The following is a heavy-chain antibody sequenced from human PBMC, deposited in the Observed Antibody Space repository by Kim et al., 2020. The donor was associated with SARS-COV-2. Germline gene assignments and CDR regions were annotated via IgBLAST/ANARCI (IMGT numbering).Heavy chain of an antibody. Sequence: GGTLRLSCAASGFTFSEYYMSWIRQAPGKGLEWLSHISGSSGSTIYADSVRGRVTISRDNAKRSLYLQLNSLRAEDTALYYCARGGLYLDFDYWGQGTLVTVSS. V-gene: IGHV3-11*05. J-gene: IGHJ4*02. CDR3: ARGGLYLDFDY. D-gene: IGHD2-2*02. CDR2: ISGSSGST. CDR1: GFTFSEYY.